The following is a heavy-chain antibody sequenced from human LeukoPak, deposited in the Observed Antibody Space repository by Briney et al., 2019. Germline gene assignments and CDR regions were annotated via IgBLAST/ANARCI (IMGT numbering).Heavy chain of an antibody. CDR2: IYPGDSDT. V-gene: IGHV5-51*01. Sequence: GESLKISCKGSGCSFTSHWIGWVRQMPGKGLEWMGIIYPGDSDTRYSPSFEGQVTISADKSMSTAYLQWSSLKASDTAMYYCARRYCSSTSCQFFDYWGQGNLVTVSS. D-gene: IGHD2-2*01. CDR3: ARRYCSSTSCQFFDY. J-gene: IGHJ4*02. CDR1: GCSFTSHW.